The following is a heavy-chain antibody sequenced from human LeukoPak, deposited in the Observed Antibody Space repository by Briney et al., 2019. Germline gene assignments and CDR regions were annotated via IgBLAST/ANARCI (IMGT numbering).Heavy chain of an antibody. D-gene: IGHD6-13*01. J-gene: IGHJ5*02. CDR3: ARQAAAVSYNWFDP. CDR1: GGSISSSSYY. V-gene: IGHV4-39*01. CDR2: IYYSGST. Sequence: PSQTLSLTCTVSGGSISSSSYYWGWIRQPPGKGLEWIGSIYYSGSTYYNPSLKSRVTISVDTSKNQFSLKLSSVTAADTAVYYCARQAAAVSYNWFDPWGQGTLVTVSS.